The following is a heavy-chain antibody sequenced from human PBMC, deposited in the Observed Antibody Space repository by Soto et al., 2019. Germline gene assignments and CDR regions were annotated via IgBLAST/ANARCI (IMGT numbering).Heavy chain of an antibody. CDR3: AKDSNKYSSSLRGRYFDY. D-gene: IGHD4-4*01. CDR2: IRGGGRNT. CDR1: GFPFSSYG. Sequence: QPGGSLRLSCAASGFPFSSYGMSWVRQARGKGLEWVSGIRGGGRNTFYADSVKGRFTISRDNSKNTLLLQMNSLGAEDTAVYYCAKDSNKYSSSLRGRYFDYWGQGMGVTVSS. V-gene: IGHV3-23*01. J-gene: IGHJ4*02.